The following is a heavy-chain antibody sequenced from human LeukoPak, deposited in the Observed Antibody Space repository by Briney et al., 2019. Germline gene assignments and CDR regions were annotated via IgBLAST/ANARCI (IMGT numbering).Heavy chain of an antibody. J-gene: IGHJ4*02. Sequence: ASVKVSCKASGYTFTSYYMHWVRQAPGQGLEWMGIINPSGGSTSYAQKFQGRVTMTEDTSTDTAYMELSSLRSEDTAMYYCATDTYYYDSSGYRFDYWGLGTLVTVSS. CDR2: INPSGGST. D-gene: IGHD3-22*01. CDR3: ATDTYYYDSSGYRFDY. CDR1: GYTFTSYY. V-gene: IGHV1-46*01.